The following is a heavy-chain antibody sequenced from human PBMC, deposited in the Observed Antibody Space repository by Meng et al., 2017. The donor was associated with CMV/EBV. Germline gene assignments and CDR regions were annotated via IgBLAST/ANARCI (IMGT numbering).Heavy chain of an antibody. CDR2: ISWDGGST. J-gene: IGHJ4*02. D-gene: IGHD3-10*01. CDR3: AREAWFGELLFDY. V-gene: IGHV3-43*01. Sequence: GGSLRLSCAASGFTFDDYTMHWVRQAPGKGLEWVSLISWDGGSTYYADSVKGRFTIFRDNSKNSLYLQMNSLRAEDTAVYYCAREAWFGELLFDYWGQGTLVTVSS. CDR1: GFTFDDYT.